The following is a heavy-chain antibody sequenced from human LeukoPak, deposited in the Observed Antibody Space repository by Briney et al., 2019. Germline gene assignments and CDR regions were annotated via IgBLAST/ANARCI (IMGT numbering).Heavy chain of an antibody. J-gene: IGHJ4*02. CDR3: ARFISGYTFDY. CDR2: IYHSGST. Sequence: PSETLSLTCTVSSYSISSGYYWGWIRQPPGKGLEWIGEIYHSGSTNYNPSLKSRVTISVDTSKSQFSLKLSPVTAADTAVYYCARFISGYTFDYWGQGTLVTVSS. V-gene: IGHV4-38-2*02. D-gene: IGHD5-12*01. CDR1: SYSISSGYY.